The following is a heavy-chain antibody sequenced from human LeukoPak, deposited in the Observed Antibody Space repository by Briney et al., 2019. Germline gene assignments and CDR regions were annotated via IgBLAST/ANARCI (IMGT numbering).Heavy chain of an antibody. CDR1: GFTFSSYA. CDR2: ISGSGGST. J-gene: IGHJ4*02. CDR3: AEEGSSSWYGLVSLGAHFDY. V-gene: IGHV3-23*01. Sequence: GGSLRLSCAASGFTFSSYAMSWVRQAPGKGLEWVSAISGSGGSTYYADSVKGRFTISRDNSKNTLYLQMNSLRAEDTAVYYCAEEGSSSWYGLVSLGAHFDYWGQGTLVTVSS. D-gene: IGHD6-13*01.